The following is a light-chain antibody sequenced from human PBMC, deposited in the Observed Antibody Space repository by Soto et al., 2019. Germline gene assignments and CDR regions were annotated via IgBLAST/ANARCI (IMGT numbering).Light chain of an antibody. CDR3: QQFSSYPRT. J-gene: IGKJ4*01. CDR2: DAS. CDR1: QTVRNNY. V-gene: IGKV3-20*01. Sequence: EFVLTQSPGTLSLSPGERATLSCRASQTVRNNYLAWYQQKPGQAPRLLIYDASSRATGIPDRFGGGGSGTDFTLTISRLEPEDFAVYYCQQFSSYPRTFGGGTKVDIK.